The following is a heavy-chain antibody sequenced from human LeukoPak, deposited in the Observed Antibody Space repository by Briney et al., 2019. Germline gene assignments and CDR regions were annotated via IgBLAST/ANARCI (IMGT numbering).Heavy chain of an antibody. Sequence: ASVKVSCKASGYTFTSYGISWVRQAPGQGLEWMGWISAYNGNTNYAQKLQGRVTMTTDTSTSTAYMELGSLRSDDTAVYYCARDISAVPAAMQVDYWGQGTLVTVSS. CDR2: ISAYNGNT. D-gene: IGHD2-2*01. V-gene: IGHV1-18*01. J-gene: IGHJ4*02. CDR1: GYTFTSYG. CDR3: ARDISAVPAAMQVDY.